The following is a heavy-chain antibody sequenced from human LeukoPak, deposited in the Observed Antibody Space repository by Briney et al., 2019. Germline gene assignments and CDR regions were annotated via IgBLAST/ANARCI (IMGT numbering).Heavy chain of an antibody. CDR1: GFTFSSYG. Sequence: GGSLRLSCAASGFTFSSYGMHWVRQAPGKGLEWVAVISYDGSNKYYADSVKGRFTISRDNSKNTLYLQMNSLRAEDTAVYYCAKDPGRPYYFDYWGQGTLVTVSS. V-gene: IGHV3-30*18. CDR3: AKDPGRPYYFDY. D-gene: IGHD1-1*01. CDR2: ISYDGSNK. J-gene: IGHJ4*02.